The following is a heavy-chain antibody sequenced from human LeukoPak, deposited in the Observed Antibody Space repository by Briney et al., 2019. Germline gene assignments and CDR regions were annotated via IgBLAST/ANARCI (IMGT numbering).Heavy chain of an antibody. J-gene: IGHJ4*02. CDR2: INSRGDRT. D-gene: IGHD6-19*01. CDR3: SKIPLLGRAVAGPFDD. CDR1: GFTFSSHA. Sequence: PGGSLRLSCAASGFTFSSHAMSWVRQAPGKGPEWVSAINSRGDRTEYADSVRGRFTMSRDNSKNTLYLQMYSLRVEDTAVYYCSKIPLLGRAVAGPFDDWGQGTLVSVSS. V-gene: IGHV3-23*01.